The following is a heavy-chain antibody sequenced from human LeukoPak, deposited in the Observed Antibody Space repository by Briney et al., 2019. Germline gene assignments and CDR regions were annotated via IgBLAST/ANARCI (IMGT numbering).Heavy chain of an antibody. Sequence: ASVKVSCKASGYTFTSYGISWVRQAPGQGLEWIGWISAYNGNTNYAQKLQGRVTMTTDTSTSTAYMELRSLRSDDTAVYYCARELSGYSLGSQFDYWGQGTLVTVSS. J-gene: IGHJ4*02. CDR3: ARELSGYSLGSQFDY. CDR1: GYTFTSYG. D-gene: IGHD5-18*01. CDR2: ISAYNGNT. V-gene: IGHV1-18*01.